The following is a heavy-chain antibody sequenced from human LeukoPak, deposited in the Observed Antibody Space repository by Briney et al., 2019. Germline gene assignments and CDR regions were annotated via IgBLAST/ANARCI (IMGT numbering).Heavy chain of an antibody. Sequence: ASVKVSCKASGYTFTGYYMHWVRQAPGQGLEWMGRINPNSGGTNYAQKFQGRVTMTRDTSISTAYMELSRLRSEDTAVYYCARAVAVAAYYFDYWGQGTLVTVSS. CDR2: INPNSGGT. D-gene: IGHD6-19*01. CDR1: GYTFTGYY. J-gene: IGHJ4*02. CDR3: ARAVAVAAYYFDY. V-gene: IGHV1-2*06.